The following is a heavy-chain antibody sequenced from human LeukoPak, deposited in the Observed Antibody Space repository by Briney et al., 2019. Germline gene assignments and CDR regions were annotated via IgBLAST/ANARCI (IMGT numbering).Heavy chain of an antibody. CDR2: FYPADSNT. J-gene: IGHJ4*02. CDR3: VGSTGYPYYFDY. Sequence: GQSLTISCKASGYTFTGYWIGWVRQLPRKGLEWMGIFYPADSNTRYSPSVQGQVTISADKSISTAYLQWSSLKASHTAMYYCVGSTGYPYYFDYWGRGTLVTVSS. D-gene: IGHD3-9*01. V-gene: IGHV5-51*01. CDR1: GYTFTGYW.